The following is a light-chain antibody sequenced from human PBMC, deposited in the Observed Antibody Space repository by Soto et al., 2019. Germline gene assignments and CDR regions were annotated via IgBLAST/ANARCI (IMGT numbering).Light chain of an antibody. CDR1: QSVSSN. CDR3: QQYGDSVFT. V-gene: IGKV3-15*01. J-gene: IGKJ3*01. CDR2: GAS. Sequence: EIVMTQSPATLSVSPGERATLSCRASQSVSSNLAWYQQKPGQAPRLLIYGASTRATGIPARFSGSGSGTDYTLTINRLEPEDFGVYYCQQYGDSVFTFGPGTTVEIK.